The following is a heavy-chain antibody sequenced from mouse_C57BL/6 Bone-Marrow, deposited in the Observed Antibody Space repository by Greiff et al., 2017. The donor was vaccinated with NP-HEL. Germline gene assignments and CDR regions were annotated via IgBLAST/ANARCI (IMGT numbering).Heavy chain of an antibody. V-gene: IGHV1-22*01. D-gene: IGHD2-4*01. Sequence: VQLKESGPELVKPGASVKMSCKASGYTFTDYNMHWVKQSHGKSLEWIGYINPNNGGTSYNQKFKGKATLTVNKSSSTAYMELRSLTSEDSAVYYCAYYDYAWFAYWGQGTLVTVSA. CDR3: AYYDYAWFAY. CDR2: INPNNGGT. J-gene: IGHJ3*01. CDR1: GYTFTDYN.